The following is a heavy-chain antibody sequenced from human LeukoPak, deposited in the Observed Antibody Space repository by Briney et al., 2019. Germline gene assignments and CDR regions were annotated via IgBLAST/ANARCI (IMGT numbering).Heavy chain of an antibody. CDR2: ISSSSSYI. CDR1: GFTFSSYS. D-gene: IGHD2/OR15-2a*01. CDR3: TGGSDKVLSGEYCYYMDV. J-gene: IGHJ6*03. Sequence: AGGSLRLSCAASGFTFSSYSMNWVRQAPGKGLEWVSSISSSSSYIYYADSVKGRFTISRDNAKNSLYLQMNSLRAEDTAVYYCTGGSDKVLSGEYCYYMDVWGKGTTVTVSS. V-gene: IGHV3-21*01.